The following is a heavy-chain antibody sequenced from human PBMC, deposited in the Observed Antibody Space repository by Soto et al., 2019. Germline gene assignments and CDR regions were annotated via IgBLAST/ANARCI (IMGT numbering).Heavy chain of an antibody. Sequence: GASVKVSCKASGYTFTSYGISWVRQAPGQGLEWMGWISAYNGNTNYAQKRQGRVTMTTDTSTSTAYMELRSLRSDDTAVYYCARGVVGATTISLGYWGQRTLVTVSS. D-gene: IGHD1-26*01. CDR2: ISAYNGNT. V-gene: IGHV1-18*04. CDR3: ARGVVGATTISLGY. J-gene: IGHJ4*02. CDR1: GYTFTSYG.